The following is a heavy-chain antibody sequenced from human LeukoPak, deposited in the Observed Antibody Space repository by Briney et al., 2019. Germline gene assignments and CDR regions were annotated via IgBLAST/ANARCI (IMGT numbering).Heavy chain of an antibody. CDR1: GGSISTYF. J-gene: IGHJ3*02. V-gene: IGHV4-59*01. CDR2: IYYSGST. D-gene: IGHD6-6*01. CDR3: ARGLYSTSSRNAFDI. Sequence: SETLSLTCTVSGGSISTYFWSWIRQPPRKGLEWIGHIYYSGSTDYNPSLRSRVTISVDTSKNQFSLRLSSVTAADTAVYYCARGLYSTSSRNAFDIWGQGTMATVSS.